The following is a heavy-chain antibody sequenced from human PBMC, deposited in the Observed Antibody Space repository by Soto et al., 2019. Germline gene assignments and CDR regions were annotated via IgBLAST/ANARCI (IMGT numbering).Heavy chain of an antibody. CDR1: GFKYTDFA. V-gene: IGHV3-30*09. CDR2: ISYDGSDK. J-gene: IGHJ6*02. Sequence: ESGGGEVQPGRSLRLSCAASGFKYTDFALHWVRQAPGKELEWVAIISYDGSDKYYADSVKGRFVISRDNPKNTLYLEMNSLRPEDTAVYFCARRAWDSYYAIDVWGQGTTVTVFS. CDR3: ARRAWDSYYAIDV. D-gene: IGHD3-22*01.